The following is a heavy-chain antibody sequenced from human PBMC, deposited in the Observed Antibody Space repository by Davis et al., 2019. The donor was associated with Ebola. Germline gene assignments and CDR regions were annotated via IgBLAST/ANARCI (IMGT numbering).Heavy chain of an antibody. CDR1: GFTFSSYA. CDR3: AKDHMSIAVAGVLI. CDR2: ISCSGGST. D-gene: IGHD6-19*01. V-gene: IGHV3-23*01. Sequence: GESLKISCAASGFTFSSYAMSWVRQAPGKGLEWVSAISCSGGSTYYADSVKGRFTISRDNSKNTLYLQMNSLRAEDTAVYYCAKDHMSIAVAGVLIWGQGTLVTVSS. J-gene: IGHJ4*02.